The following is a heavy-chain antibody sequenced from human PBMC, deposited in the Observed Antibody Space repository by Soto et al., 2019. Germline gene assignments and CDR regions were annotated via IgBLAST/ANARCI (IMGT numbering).Heavy chain of an antibody. CDR2: SRNKVNSYST. D-gene: IGHD2-15*01. Sequence: EVQLVESGGGLVQPGGSLRLSCLVSGFTFSDLYMDWVRQSPGKGLEWIGRSRNKVNSYSTEYAASVKRRFTISRDDSKNSQYLQMNSLKTEDTALYYCARDGGGPVVLGGGYMDVWGKGTTVTVSS. J-gene: IGHJ6*03. V-gene: IGHV3-72*01. CDR1: GFTFSDLY. CDR3: ARDGGGPVVLGGGYMDV.